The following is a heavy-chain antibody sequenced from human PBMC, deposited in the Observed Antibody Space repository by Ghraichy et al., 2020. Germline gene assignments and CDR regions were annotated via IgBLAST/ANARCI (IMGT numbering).Heavy chain of an antibody. Sequence: SVKVSCKASGGTFSSYAISWVRQAPGQGLEWMGGIIPIFGTANYAQKFQGRVTITADESTSTAYMELSSLRSEDTAVYYCARSDSSGWQSDYYYYYYMDVWGKGTTVTVSS. CDR2: IIPIFGTA. D-gene: IGHD6-19*01. V-gene: IGHV1-69*13. CDR1: GGTFSSYA. J-gene: IGHJ6*03. CDR3: ARSDSSGWQSDYYYYYYMDV.